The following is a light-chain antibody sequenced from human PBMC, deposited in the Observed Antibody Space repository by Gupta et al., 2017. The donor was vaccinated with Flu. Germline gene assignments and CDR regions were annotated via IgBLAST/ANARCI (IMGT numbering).Light chain of an antibody. CDR2: GNS. CDR3: PYSDSSLRVV. V-gene: IGLV1-40*01. Sequence: QSVLTQQPSVSGAPGQRVTISCNGSSSNIGAGYDVHWYQQPPATAPILLLEGNSNRPSGVPYRCAASNSVTSALSAXTXLQAEDXAYYYCPYSDSSLRVVLGVGTMLTVL. J-gene: IGLJ3*02. CDR1: SSNIGAGYD.